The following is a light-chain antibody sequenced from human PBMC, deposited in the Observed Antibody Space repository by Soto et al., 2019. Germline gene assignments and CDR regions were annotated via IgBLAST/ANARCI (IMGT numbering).Light chain of an antibody. J-gene: IGKJ1*01. Sequence: EIVLTQSPGTLSLSPGERATLSCRASESIGSNYLAWYQQKPGQAPRLLNHGASSRATGIPDRFSGSGSGTDFTLTITRLQPEDFAVYYCQQYGSSPWTSGQGTKVEIK. CDR1: ESIGSNY. V-gene: IGKV3-20*01. CDR3: QQYGSSPWT. CDR2: GAS.